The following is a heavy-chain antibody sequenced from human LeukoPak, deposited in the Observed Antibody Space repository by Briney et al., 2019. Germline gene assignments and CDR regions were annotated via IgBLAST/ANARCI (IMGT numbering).Heavy chain of an antibody. J-gene: IGHJ4*02. CDR2: IKQDGSEK. CDR3: ARDLVLGLFDY. V-gene: IGHV3-7*01. CDR1: GFTFNRYW. Sequence: GGSLRLSCAASGFTFNRYWMSWVRQAPGKGLEWVANIKQDGSEKYYLDSVKGRFTISRDNAKNSLYLQMNSLRAEDTAVYYCARDLVLGLFDYWGQGTLVTVSS. D-gene: IGHD4/OR15-4a*01.